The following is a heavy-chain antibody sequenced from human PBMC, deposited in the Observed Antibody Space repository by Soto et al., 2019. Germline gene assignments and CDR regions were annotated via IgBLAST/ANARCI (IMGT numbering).Heavy chain of an antibody. CDR2: IYYSGST. Sequence: SETLSLTCTVSGGSISRYYWSWIRQPPGKGLEWIGYIYYSGSTNYNPSLKSRVTISVDTSKNQFSLKLSSVTAADTAVYYCARERSPTAVVAAQSHWFDPWGQGTLVTVSS. CDR1: GGSISRYY. J-gene: IGHJ5*02. D-gene: IGHD2-15*01. CDR3: ARERSPTAVVAAQSHWFDP. V-gene: IGHV4-59*01.